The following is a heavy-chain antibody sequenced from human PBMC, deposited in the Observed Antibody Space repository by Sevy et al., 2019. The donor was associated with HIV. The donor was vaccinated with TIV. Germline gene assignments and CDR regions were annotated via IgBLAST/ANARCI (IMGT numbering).Heavy chain of an antibody. V-gene: IGHV1-2*02. J-gene: IGHJ6*03. CDR2: INPSSGGT. CDR1: GYTFIDYY. Sequence: ASVKVSCEASGYTFIDYYIHWVRQAPGQGLEWMGWINPSSGGTNYAQKFQGRVTMTRDTSISTAFMEVSRLKSDDTAVYYCARDHNYYGSGSPYFYYYMDVWGKGTKVTVSS. CDR3: ARDHNYYGSGSPYFYYYMDV. D-gene: IGHD3-10*01.